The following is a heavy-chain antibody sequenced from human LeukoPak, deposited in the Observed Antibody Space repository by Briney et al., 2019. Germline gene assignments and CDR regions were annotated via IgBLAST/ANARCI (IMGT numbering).Heavy chain of an antibody. CDR2: INHSGST. J-gene: IGHJ4*02. CDR1: GGSFSGYY. CDR3: ARGRGYPDY. Sequence: PSETLSLTCAVYGGSFSGYYWSWIRQPPGKGLEWIGEINHSGSTNYNPSLKGRVTISVDTSKNQFSLKLSSVTAADTAVYYCARGRGYPDYWGQGTLVTVSS. D-gene: IGHD5-12*01. V-gene: IGHV4-34*01.